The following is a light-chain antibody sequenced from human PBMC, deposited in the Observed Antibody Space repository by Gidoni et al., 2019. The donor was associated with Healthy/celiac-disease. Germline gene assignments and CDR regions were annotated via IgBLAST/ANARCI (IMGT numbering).Light chain of an antibody. CDR1: QSVSSSY. J-gene: IGKJ5*01. CDR3: QQYGSTSIT. Sequence: VFTQSPGTLSLSPGERATLSCRASQSVSSSYLAWYQQKPGQAPRLLIYGASSRATGIPDRFSGSGSGTDFTLTISRLEPEDFAVYYCQQYGSTSITFGQGTRLEIK. V-gene: IGKV3-20*01. CDR2: GAS.